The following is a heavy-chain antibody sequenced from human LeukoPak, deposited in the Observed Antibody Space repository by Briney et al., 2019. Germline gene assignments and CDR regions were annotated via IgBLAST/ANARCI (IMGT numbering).Heavy chain of an antibody. CDR2: INHSGST. Sequence: SETLSLTCAVYGGSFSGYYWTWIRQPPGKGLEWIGEINHSGSTNYNPSLKSRVSIAVDTFKNQLSLRLSSVTAADTAVYYCARDPIRERDDYWGQGTLVTVSS. D-gene: IGHD3-9*01. V-gene: IGHV4-34*01. J-gene: IGHJ4*02. CDR1: GGSFSGYY. CDR3: ARDPIRERDDY.